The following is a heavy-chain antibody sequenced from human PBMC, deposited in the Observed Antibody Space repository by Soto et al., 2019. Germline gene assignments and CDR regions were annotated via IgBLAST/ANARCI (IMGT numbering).Heavy chain of an antibody. CDR3: ARDLNGWYFDY. D-gene: IGHD6-19*01. CDR1: GFTFSLYG. J-gene: IGHJ4*02. V-gene: IGHV3-33*01. CDR2: IWYDGSNK. Sequence: QVQLVESGGGAVQPGGSLRLSCAASGFTFSLYGMHWVRQAPGKGLEWVAIIWYDGSNKYEADSVKGRFTISRDNSKDTLYLEMDSLRAEDTAIYYCARDLNGWYFDYWGRGTPVTVSS.